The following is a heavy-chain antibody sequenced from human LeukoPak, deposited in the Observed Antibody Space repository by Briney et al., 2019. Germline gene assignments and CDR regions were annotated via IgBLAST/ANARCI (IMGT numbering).Heavy chain of an antibody. D-gene: IGHD1-26*01. CDR3: AKDVGTVEGGSSDMDV. CDR1: GFTFSSYA. J-gene: IGHJ6*03. V-gene: IGHV3-23*01. Sequence: GGSLRLSCAASGFTFSSYAMTWVRQAPGKGLEWVSGISASGVSTYYADSVKGHFTISRDNSKNTLYLQMNSLRAEDTAVYYCAKDVGTVEGGSSDMDVWGKGTTVTVSS. CDR2: ISASGVST.